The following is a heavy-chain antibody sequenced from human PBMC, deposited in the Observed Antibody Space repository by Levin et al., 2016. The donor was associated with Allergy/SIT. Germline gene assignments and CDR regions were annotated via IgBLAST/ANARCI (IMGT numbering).Heavy chain of an antibody. CDR2: IYYSGNT. CDR3: VSGYSSSWVDN. D-gene: IGHD6-13*01. V-gene: IGHV4-39*01. J-gene: IGHJ4*02. Sequence: SETLSLTCNASTGSISSSSYYWGWIRQPPGKGLEWIGSIYYSGNTYYNPSLKSRVSISVDTPKNQFSLKFVSVTAADTAVYYCVSGYSSSWVDNWGQGTLVTVSS. CDR1: TGSISSSSYY.